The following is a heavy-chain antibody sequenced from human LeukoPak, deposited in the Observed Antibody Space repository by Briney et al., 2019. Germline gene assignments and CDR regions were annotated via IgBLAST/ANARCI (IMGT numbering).Heavy chain of an antibody. CDR2: LYSGGST. CDR1: GFSVSDTY. V-gene: IGHV3-66*01. D-gene: IGHD1-26*01. CDR3: ARGKSGIYTRPFDY. J-gene: IGHJ4*02. Sequence: SGGPLRLSCAASGFSVSDTYMSWVRQAPGKGLEWVSLLYSGGSTHYADSVKGRFTISRDKSKNMLSLQMNSLRAEDTAVYYCARGKSGIYTRPFDYWGQGTLVTVSS.